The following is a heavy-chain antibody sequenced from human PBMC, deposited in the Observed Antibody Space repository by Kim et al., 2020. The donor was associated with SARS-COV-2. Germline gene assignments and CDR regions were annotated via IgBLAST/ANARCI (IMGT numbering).Heavy chain of an antibody. D-gene: IGHD3-9*01. CDR2: IYPGDSDT. Sequence: GESLKISCKGSGYSFTSYWIGWVRQMPWKGLEWMGIIYPGDSDTRYSPSFQGQVTISADKSISTAYLQWSSLKASDTAMYYCARRLRYFDWLLVGGDAFDIWGQGTMVTVSS. CDR1: GYSFTSYW. V-gene: IGHV5-51*01. J-gene: IGHJ3*02. CDR3: ARRLRYFDWLLVGGDAFDI.